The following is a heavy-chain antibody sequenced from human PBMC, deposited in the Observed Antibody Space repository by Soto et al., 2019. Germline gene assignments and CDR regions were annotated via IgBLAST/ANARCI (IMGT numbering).Heavy chain of an antibody. J-gene: IGHJ4*02. CDR1: GFTFSSYV. CDR3: ASHRGRYSYGLYFDY. V-gene: IGHV3-30*14. D-gene: IGHD5-18*01. Sequence: GSLRLSCVASGFTFSSYVIHWVRQAPGKGLEWVALISTDGTEKHYPGSVRGRFTISRDNSKSTLYLQMNSLRAEDTAVYYCASHRGRYSYGLYFDYWGQGTLVTVS. CDR2: ISTDGTEK.